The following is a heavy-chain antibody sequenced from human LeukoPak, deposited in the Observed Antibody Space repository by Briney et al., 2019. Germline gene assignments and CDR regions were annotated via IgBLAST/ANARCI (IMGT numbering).Heavy chain of an antibody. CDR3: ARLMRMIRFDP. J-gene: IGHJ5*02. CDR1: GFTSSSYW. CDR2: INQGESEK. D-gene: IGHD3-16*01. Sequence: GGSLRLSCAASGFTSSSYWMSWVRQAPGKGLEWVASINQGESEKYYVDSVRGRFTISRDIARNSLSLQMNSLKAEDTAVYYRARLMRMIRFDPWGQGTLVSVSS. V-gene: IGHV3-7*01.